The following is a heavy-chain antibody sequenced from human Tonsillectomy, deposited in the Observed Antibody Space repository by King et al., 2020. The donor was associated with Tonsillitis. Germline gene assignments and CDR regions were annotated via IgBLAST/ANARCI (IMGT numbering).Heavy chain of an antibody. J-gene: IGHJ4*02. CDR1: GFTFSSYG. CDR2: LAYDGSNT. D-gene: IGHD6-19*01. V-gene: IGHV3-30*18. Sequence: VQLVESGGGVVQPGRSLRLSCAASGFTFSSYGMHWVRQAPGKGLEWVAVLAYDGSNTYYTDSVKGRFTISRDNSKKTLYLQMNSLRAEDTAVYYCAKERAGRGTLDYWGQGTLVTVSS. CDR3: AKERAGRGTLDY.